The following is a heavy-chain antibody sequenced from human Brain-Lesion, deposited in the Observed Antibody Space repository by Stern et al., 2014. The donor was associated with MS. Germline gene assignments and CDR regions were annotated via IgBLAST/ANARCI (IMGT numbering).Heavy chain of an antibody. J-gene: IGHJ4*02. D-gene: IGHD5-18*01. Sequence: MQLVESGPGLVKPSQTLSLTCTVSGGSVGSGSYDWSWIRQPAGKGLEWIGRIYTTGSTYYNPSLKSRVSLSLDTSKTKFSLKLTSVTAADTAVYYCARDKEDTNMAFRYFDNWGQGTLVTVSS. CDR1: GGSVGSGSYD. V-gene: IGHV4-61*02. CDR2: IYTTGST. CDR3: ARDKEDTNMAFRYFDN.